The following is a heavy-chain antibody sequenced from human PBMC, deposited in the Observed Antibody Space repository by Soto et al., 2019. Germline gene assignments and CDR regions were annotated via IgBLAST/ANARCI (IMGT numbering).Heavy chain of an antibody. CDR3: ASGKSSSWYAYYFDY. V-gene: IGHV4-39*07. CDR2: IYYSGST. CDR1: GGSISSSSYY. J-gene: IGHJ4*02. D-gene: IGHD6-13*01. Sequence: SXTXSLTCTFSGGSISSSSYYCGWILQPPGKGLEWIGSIYYSGSTNYNPSLKSRVTISVDTSKNQFSLKLSSVTAEDTAVYYCASGKSSSWYAYYFDYWGQGTLVTVSS.